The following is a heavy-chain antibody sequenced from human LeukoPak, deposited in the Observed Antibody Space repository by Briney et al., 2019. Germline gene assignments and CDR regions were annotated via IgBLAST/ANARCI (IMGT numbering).Heavy chain of an antibody. Sequence: SETLSLTCAVYGGSFSGYYWSWIRQPPGKGLEWIGEINHSGSTNYNPSLKSRVTISVDTSKNQFSLKLSSVTAADTAVYYCARLEVVTPPYYFDYWGQGALVTVSS. J-gene: IGHJ4*02. CDR1: GGSFSGYY. CDR2: INHSGST. CDR3: ARLEVVTPPYYFDY. V-gene: IGHV4-34*01. D-gene: IGHD4-23*01.